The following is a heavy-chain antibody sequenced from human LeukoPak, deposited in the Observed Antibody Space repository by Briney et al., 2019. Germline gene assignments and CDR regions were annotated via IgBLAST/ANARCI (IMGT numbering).Heavy chain of an antibody. CDR1: GYTFTSYG. CDR2: IIPIFGTA. V-gene: IGHV1-69*13. J-gene: IGHJ6*02. D-gene: IGHD2-21*01. CDR3: ARSPIASLDYYGMDV. Sequence: ASVKVSCKASGYTFTSYGISWVRQAPGQGLEWMGGIIPIFGTANYAQKFQGRVTITADESTSTAYMELSSLRSEDTAVYYCARSPIASLDYYGMDVWGQGTTVTVSS.